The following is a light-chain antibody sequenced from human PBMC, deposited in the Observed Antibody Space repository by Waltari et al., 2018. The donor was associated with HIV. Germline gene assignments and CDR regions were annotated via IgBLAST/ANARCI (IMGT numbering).Light chain of an antibody. CDR2: DKN. J-gene: IGLJ3*02. Sequence: SVLTQPPSVSAAPGQKVTISCSGSSSNIGNNYVSWFHQLPGAAPRFLIYDKNQRPSWVPDRFAGSRSGAPATLGGSGLQPGDEADYYCGTWDTSLDAGVFGGGTKLTVL. CDR3: GTWDTSLDAGV. CDR1: SSNIGNNY. V-gene: IGLV1-51*01.